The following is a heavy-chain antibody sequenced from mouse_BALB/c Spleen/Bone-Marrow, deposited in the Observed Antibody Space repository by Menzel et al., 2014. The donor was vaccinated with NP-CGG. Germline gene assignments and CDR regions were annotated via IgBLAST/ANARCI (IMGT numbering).Heavy chain of an antibody. V-gene: IGHV5-6-3*01. CDR2: INSNGGST. CDR3: ARDYYGSSYAIDY. CDR1: GFTFSSYG. D-gene: IGHD1-1*01. J-gene: IGHJ4*01. Sequence: EVMLVESGGGLVQPGGSLKLPCAASGFTFSSYGMSWVRQTPDKRLELVATINSNGGSTYYPDSVKGRFTISRDNAKNTLYLQMSSLKSEDTAMYYCARDYYGSSYAIDYWGQGTSVTVSS.